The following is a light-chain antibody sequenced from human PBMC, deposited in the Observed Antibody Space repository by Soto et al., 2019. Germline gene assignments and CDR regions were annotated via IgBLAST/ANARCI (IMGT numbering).Light chain of an antibody. CDR3: HQYCSYPPALS. J-gene: IGKJ4*01. CDR1: QGISSY. V-gene: IGKV1-8*01. Sequence: AIRMTQSPSSFSASTGDRVTITCRASQGISSYLAWYQQKPGKVPKLVIYAASTLQSGVPSRFSSSGSGTDLTLTTSCLQSEDFATYYCHQYCSYPPALSFGGGTKVEIK. CDR2: AAS.